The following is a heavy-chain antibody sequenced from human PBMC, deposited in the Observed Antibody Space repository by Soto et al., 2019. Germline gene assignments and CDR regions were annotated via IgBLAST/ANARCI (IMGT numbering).Heavy chain of an antibody. V-gene: IGHV3-48*02. Sequence: EVQLAASGGGLVQPGGSLRLSCAASGFTFKTYSMNWVRQAPGKGLEWVSYISETSIAIYYRDSVKGRFTISRDNAKNTLYLQMNSLRDEDTAVYYCATLQLGREEVFDSLGQGTLGTVSA. CDR2: ISETSIAI. D-gene: IGHD1-1*01. J-gene: IGHJ4*02. CDR1: GFTFKTYS. CDR3: ATLQLGREEVFDS.